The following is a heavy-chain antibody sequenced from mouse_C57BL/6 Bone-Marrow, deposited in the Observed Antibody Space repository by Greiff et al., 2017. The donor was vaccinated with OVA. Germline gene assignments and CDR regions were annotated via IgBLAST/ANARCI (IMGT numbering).Heavy chain of an antibody. J-gene: IGHJ3*01. V-gene: IGHV5-4*03. D-gene: IGHD1-1*01. CDR3: ARGGDGSRFAY. CDR1: GFTFSSYA. Sequence: EVMLVESGGGLVKPGGSLKLSCAASGFTFSSYAMSWVRQTPEKRLEWVATISDGGSYTYYPDNVKGRFTISRDNAKNNLYLQMSHLKSEDTAMYYCARGGDGSRFAYWGQGTLVTVSA. CDR2: ISDGGSYT.